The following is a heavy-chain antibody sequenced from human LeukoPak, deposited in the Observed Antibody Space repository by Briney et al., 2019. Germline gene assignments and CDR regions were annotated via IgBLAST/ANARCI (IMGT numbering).Heavy chain of an antibody. Sequence: GGSLRLSCAASGFTVSSSYMSWVRQAPGKGLEWVPVIYSGGSTYYADSVKGRFTISRDNSKNTLYLQMNSLRAEDTAVYYCARVDKSGGWSSHNDYWGQGTLVTVSS. J-gene: IGHJ4*02. V-gene: IGHV3-53*01. CDR1: GFTVSSSY. CDR2: IYSGGST. CDR3: ARVDKSGGWSSHNDY. D-gene: IGHD6-19*01.